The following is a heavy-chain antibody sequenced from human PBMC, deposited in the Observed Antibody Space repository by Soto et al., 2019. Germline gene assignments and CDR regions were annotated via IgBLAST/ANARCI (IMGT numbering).Heavy chain of an antibody. CDR3: IYRRASWDYHGLDV. Sequence: SVPTRGEPTHALTLTCSFSGSSLTTGGVGVGWIRQLPGSSPEWLAVIYWNDDRRRSPSLEHRLTITKDTSKNQVILTMTNVDPVDTATYYCIYRRASWDYHGLDVWGQGTPVTVSS. D-gene: IGHD2-21*01. J-gene: IGHJ6*02. CDR2: IYWNDDR. V-gene: IGHV2-5*01. CDR1: GSSLTTGGVG.